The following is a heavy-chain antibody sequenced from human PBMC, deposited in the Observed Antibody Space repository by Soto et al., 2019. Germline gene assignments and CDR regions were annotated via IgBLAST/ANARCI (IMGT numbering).Heavy chain of an antibody. CDR1: GFTFGTYA. CDR2: ISGSGRTT. Sequence: GVLRLSCAASGFTFGTYAMKWLRQAPGRGLECVSFISGSGRTTYYADSVKGRFTVSRDNSKNTMYLQMNSLRAEDTALYYCAKFRGPSYSYYYMDVWGKGTTVTVSS. V-gene: IGHV3-23*01. D-gene: IGHD3-16*01. CDR3: AKFRGPSYSYYYMDV. J-gene: IGHJ6*03.